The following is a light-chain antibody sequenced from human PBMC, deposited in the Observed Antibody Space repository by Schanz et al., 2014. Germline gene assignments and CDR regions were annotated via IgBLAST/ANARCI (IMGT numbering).Light chain of an antibody. Sequence: EIVMTQSPATLSVSPGERATLSCRASQSVSSNLAWYQQKRGQAPRLLIYGASTRATGIPARFSGSGSGTEFTLTISSLQSEDFAVYYCQQYNNWPPKTFGQGTKVEIK. V-gene: IGKV3-15*01. CDR3: QQYNNWPPKT. CDR2: GAS. J-gene: IGKJ1*01. CDR1: QSVSSN.